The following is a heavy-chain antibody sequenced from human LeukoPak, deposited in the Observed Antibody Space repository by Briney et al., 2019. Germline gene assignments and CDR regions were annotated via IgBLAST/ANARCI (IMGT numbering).Heavy chain of an antibody. CDR3: ARELLGISGEDNWFDP. D-gene: IGHD2-21*01. V-gene: IGHV4-61*01. CDR1: GDSISRSLYY. CDR2: IYYSGST. Sequence: PSETLSLTCTISGDSISRSLYYWGWIRQPPGKGLEWIGYIYYSGSTNYNPSLKSRVTISVDTSKNQFSLKLSSVTAADTAVYYCARELLGISGEDNWFDPWGQGTLVTVSS. J-gene: IGHJ5*02.